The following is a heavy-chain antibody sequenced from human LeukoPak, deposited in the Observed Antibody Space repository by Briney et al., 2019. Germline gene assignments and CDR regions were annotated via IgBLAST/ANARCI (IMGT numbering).Heavy chain of an antibody. V-gene: IGHV4-34*01. CDR3: ARVPLGRWFGEFPPASHAFDI. D-gene: IGHD3-10*01. CDR2: INHSGST. CDR1: GGSFSGYY. Sequence: SETLSLTCAVYGGSFSGYYWSWIRQPPGKGLEWIGEINHSGSTNYNPSLKSRVTISVDTSKNQFSLKLSSVTAADTAVYYCARVPLGRWFGEFPPASHAFDISGQGTMVTVSS. J-gene: IGHJ3*02.